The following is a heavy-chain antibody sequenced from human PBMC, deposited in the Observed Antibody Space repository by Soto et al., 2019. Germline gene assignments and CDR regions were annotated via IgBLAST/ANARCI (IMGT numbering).Heavy chain of an antibody. V-gene: IGHV5-51*01. Sequence: GESLKISCQASGYRFSNYWIDWVRQMPGKGLEWLGIIYPDDSDTRYSPSFQGQVTISVDKSISTAYLQWSSLKASDTAIYYCARQAYTCPPPFDYWGRGTLVAVSS. CDR2: IYPDDSDT. D-gene: IGHD2-21*01. J-gene: IGHJ4*02. CDR3: ARQAYTCPPPFDY. CDR1: GYRFSNYW.